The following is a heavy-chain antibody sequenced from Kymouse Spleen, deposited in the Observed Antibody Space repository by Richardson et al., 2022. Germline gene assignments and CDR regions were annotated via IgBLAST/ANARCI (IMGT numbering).Heavy chain of an antibody. CDR2: IKSKTDGGTT. CDR1: GFTFSNAW. D-gene: IGHD1-7*01. J-gene: IGHJ6*02. V-gene: IGHV3-15*01. CDR3: TTDQITGTTDYYYYGMDV. Sequence: EVQLVESGGGLVKPGGSLRLSCAASGFTFSNAWMSWVRQAPGKGLEWVGRIKSKTDGGTTDYAAPVKGRFTISRDDSKNTLYLQMNSLKTEDTAVYYCTTDQITGTTDYYYYGMDVWGQGTTVTVSS.